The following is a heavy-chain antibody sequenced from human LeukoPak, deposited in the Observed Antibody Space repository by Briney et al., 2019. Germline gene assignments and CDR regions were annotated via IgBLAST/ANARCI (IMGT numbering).Heavy chain of an antibody. CDR2: INPSGGST. D-gene: IGHD2-15*01. J-gene: IGHJ4*02. CDR1: GYTFTSYY. Sequence: ASVKVSCKASGYTFTSYYMHWVRQAPGQGLEWMGIINPSGGSTSYAQKFQGRVTMTRDTSTSTVYMELSSLRSEDTAVYYCARGGGIYCSGGSCPLPFDYWGQGTLVTVSS. V-gene: IGHV1-46*01. CDR3: ARGGGIYCSGGSCPLPFDY.